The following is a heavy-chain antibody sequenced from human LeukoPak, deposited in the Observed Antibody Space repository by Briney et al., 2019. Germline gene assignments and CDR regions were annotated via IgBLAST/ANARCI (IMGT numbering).Heavy chain of an antibody. J-gene: IGHJ1*01. D-gene: IGHD4-17*01. CDR3: SKDPNGDYIGAFDFQR. Sequence: GGSLRLSCAASGFTFSSYEMIWVRQAPGKGLEWVSDITGSGGNRFYAGSVKGRFTISRDNSRNTLYLQMNSLRGDDTAVYYCSKDPNGDYIGAFDFQRWGQGTQVTVSS. CDR2: ITGSGGNR. CDR1: GFTFSSYE. V-gene: IGHV3-23*01.